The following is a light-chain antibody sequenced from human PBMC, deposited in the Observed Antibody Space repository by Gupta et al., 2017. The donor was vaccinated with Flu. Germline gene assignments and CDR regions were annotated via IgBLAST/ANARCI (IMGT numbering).Light chain of an antibody. V-gene: IGLV2-14*01. CDR3: SSYTSSNSLE. J-gene: IGLJ3*02. CDR1: SSDVGGYNY. Sequence: QSALTQPAPVSGSPGQSITISCTGTSSDVGGYNYVSWYQHHPGKAPKLMIYEVINRPSGVSNRFSGSKSGHTASLTISGLQAEDEADYYCSSYTSSNSLEFGGGTKLTVL. CDR2: EVI.